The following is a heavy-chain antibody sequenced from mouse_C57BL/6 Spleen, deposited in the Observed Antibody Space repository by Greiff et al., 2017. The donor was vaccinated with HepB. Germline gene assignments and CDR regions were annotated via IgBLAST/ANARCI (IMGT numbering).Heavy chain of an antibody. V-gene: IGHV1-64*01. D-gene: IGHD2-3*01. CDR2: IHPNSGST. J-gene: IGHJ4*01. CDR3: ASYDGYYGYAMDY. CDR1: GYTFTSYW. Sequence: QVQLQQPGAELVKPGASVKLSCKASGYTFTSYWMHWVKQRPGQGLEWIGMIHPNSGSTNYNEKFKSKATLTVDKSSSTAYMQLSSLTSEDSAVYYCASYDGYYGYAMDYWGQGTSVTVSS.